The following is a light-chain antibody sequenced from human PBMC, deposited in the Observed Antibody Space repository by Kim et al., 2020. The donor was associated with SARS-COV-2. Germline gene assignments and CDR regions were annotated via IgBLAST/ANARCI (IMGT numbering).Light chain of an antibody. CDR1: SSNIGSNT. CDR2: RNS. J-gene: IGLJ3*02. V-gene: IGLV1-44*01. CDR3: AAWDDSLNGWV. Sequence: GQRVTSSCSGSSSNIGSNTVNWYQQFPGTAPKLLIYRNSRRSSGVPDRFSGSKSGTSASLAISGPRSEDEADYYCAAWDDSLNGWVFGGGTQLTVL.